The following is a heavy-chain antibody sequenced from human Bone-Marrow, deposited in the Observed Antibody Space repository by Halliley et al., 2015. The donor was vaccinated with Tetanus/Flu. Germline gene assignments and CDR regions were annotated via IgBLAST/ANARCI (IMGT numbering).Heavy chain of an antibody. J-gene: IGHJ4*02. V-gene: IGHV3-11*05. D-gene: IGHD3-10*01. CDR3: ARGNYPDF. CDR2: IRGSSRYS. Sequence: KGLEWLSYIRGSSRYSSYADSVKGRFTISRDNGKNSLYLQMDSLRVEDTAVYYCARGNYPDFWGQGTLVAVSS.